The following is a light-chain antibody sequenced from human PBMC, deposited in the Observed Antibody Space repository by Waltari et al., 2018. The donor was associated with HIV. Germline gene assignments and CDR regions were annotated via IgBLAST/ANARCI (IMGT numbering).Light chain of an antibody. CDR3: ASWEDSLHGPV. V-gene: IGLV1-44*01. J-gene: IGLJ2*01. Sequence: QSVLTQPPSASGTPGQRVTISCSGSSSNIGHNPVERYQQLPGTAPKLLIYSNNQRPSGVPDRISGSKSGTSASLAIGGLQSDDEADYYCASWEDSLHGPVFGGGTKLTVL. CDR2: SNN. CDR1: SSNIGHNP.